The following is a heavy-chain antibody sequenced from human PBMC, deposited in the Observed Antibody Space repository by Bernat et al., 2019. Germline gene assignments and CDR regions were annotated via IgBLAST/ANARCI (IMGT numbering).Heavy chain of an antibody. Sequence: QVQLVQSGAEVKKPGASVKVSCKASGYTFTGYYMHWVRQAPGQGLEWMGWINPNSGGTNYAQKFQGWVTMTRERSISTAYMELRRLRSDDTAVYYCARERGRNPGRPDAFDIRGQGTMVTVSS. D-gene: IGHD1-14*01. V-gene: IGHV1-2*04. J-gene: IGHJ3*02. CDR1: GYTFTGYY. CDR2: INPNSGGT. CDR3: ARERGRNPGRPDAFDI.